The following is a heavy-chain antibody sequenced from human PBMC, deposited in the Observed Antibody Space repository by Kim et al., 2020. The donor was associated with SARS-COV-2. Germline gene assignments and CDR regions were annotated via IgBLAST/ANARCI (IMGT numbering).Heavy chain of an antibody. J-gene: IGHJ4*02. Sequence: QGRVTITADEATSTAYMELSSLRSEDTAVYYCARSYYYDSSGYLPYYFDYWGQGTLVTVSS. D-gene: IGHD3-22*01. V-gene: IGHV1-69*01. CDR3: ARSYYYDSSGYLPYYFDY.